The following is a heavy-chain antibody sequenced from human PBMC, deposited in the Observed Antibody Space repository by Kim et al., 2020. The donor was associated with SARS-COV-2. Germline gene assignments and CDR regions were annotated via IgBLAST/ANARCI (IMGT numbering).Heavy chain of an antibody. J-gene: IGHJ4*02. Sequence: YADSVKCPFTVSRDNAKNSLYLQMNSLRVEDTAVYYCARETSVAGGDYWGQGTLVTVSS. V-gene: IGHV3-48*03. D-gene: IGHD6-19*01. CDR3: ARETSVAGGDY.